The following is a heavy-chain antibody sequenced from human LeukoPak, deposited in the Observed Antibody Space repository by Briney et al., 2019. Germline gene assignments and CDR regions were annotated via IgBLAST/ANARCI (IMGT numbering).Heavy chain of an antibody. CDR2: INPSGGST. D-gene: IGHD6-19*01. V-gene: IGHV1-46*01. CDR1: GYTFTSYY. CDR3: ARDLGRSGWLVRRGHDYYYMDV. Sequence: AASVKVSCKASGYTFTSYYMHWVRQAPGQGLEWMGIINPSGGSTSYAQKFQGRVTMTRDMSTSTVYMKLSSLRSEDTAVYYCARDLGRSGWLVRRGHDYYYMDVWGKGTTVTVSS. J-gene: IGHJ6*03.